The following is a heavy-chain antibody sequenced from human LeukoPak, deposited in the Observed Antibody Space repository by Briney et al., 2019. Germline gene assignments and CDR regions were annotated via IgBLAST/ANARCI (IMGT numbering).Heavy chain of an antibody. CDR3: AKNRGGSYYSGSDY. J-gene: IGHJ4*02. Sequence: GGSLRLSCAASGFTFSSYAMNWVRQAPGQGLEWFSAVRGSDAGTSYADSVKGRFTISRDNSKNTLYLQMNSLRAEDTAVYYCAKNRGGSYYSGSDYWGQGTLVTVSS. CDR1: GFTFSSYA. D-gene: IGHD1-26*01. V-gene: IGHV3-23*01. CDR2: VRGSDAGT.